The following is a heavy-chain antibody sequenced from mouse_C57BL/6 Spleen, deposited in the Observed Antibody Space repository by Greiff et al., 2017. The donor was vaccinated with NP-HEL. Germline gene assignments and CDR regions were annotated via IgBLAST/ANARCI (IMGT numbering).Heavy chain of an antibody. CDR1: GYTFTDYY. CDR3: ARSCGITTDWYFDV. CDR2: INPNNGGT. J-gene: IGHJ1*03. V-gene: IGHV1-26*01. Sequence: EVQLQQSGPELVKPGASVKISCKASGYTFTDYYMNWVKQSHGKSLEWIGDINPNNGGTSYNQKFKGKATLTVDKSSSTAYMELRSLTSDDSAVYYCARSCGITTDWYFDVWGTGTTVTVSS. D-gene: IGHD1-1*01.